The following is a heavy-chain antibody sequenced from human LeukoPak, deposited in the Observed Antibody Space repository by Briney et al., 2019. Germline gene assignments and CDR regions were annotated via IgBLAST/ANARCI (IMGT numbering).Heavy chain of an antibody. D-gene: IGHD3-3*01. J-gene: IGHJ3*02. Sequence: GGSLRLSCTVSGFTVSSNSMSWVRQAPGKGLEWVSFIYSDNTHYSDSVKGRFTISRDNSKNTLYLQMNSLRAEDTAVYYCARDTDDFQGLDIWGLGTMVTVSS. CDR3: ARDTDDFQGLDI. V-gene: IGHV3-53*01. CDR1: GFTVSSNS. CDR2: IYSDNT.